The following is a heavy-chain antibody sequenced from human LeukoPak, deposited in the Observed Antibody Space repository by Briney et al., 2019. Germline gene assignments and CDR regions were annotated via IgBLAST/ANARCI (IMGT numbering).Heavy chain of an antibody. J-gene: IGHJ4*02. CDR3: AGHASGYGGHSYFDF. D-gene: IGHD4-23*01. V-gene: IGHV4-34*01. Sequence: NASETLSLTCAVYGGSFSGYYWSWIRQPSGKGLEWIGEINHRGSTNYNPSLKSRVTISVDTSKNQFSLELSSVTAADTAVYYCAGHASGYGGHSYFDFWGQGTLVTVSS. CDR1: GGSFSGYY. CDR2: INHRGST.